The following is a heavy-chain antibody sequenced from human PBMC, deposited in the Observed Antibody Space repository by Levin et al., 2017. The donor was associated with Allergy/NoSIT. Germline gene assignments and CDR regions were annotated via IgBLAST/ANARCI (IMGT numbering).Heavy chain of an antibody. CDR2: IHHKGST. CDR3: ARDFEIHYGSGPYYFDY. D-gene: IGHD3-10*01. CDR1: GGSISSGNW. J-gene: IGHJ4*02. V-gene: IGHV4-4*02. Sequence: SETLSLTCTVSGGSISSGNWWCWVRQPPGKGLEWIGEIHHKGSTNYNPSLKSRVTLSVDTSKNQFSLRLTSVTAADTAVYFCARDFEIHYGSGPYYFDYWGQGTLDRVSS.